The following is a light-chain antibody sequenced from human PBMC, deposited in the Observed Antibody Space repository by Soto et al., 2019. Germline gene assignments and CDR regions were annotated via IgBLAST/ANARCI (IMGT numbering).Light chain of an antibody. CDR3: QQYNIFPYT. V-gene: IGKV1-5*03. CDR1: QSVSTW. CDR2: KTS. Sequence: DIQMTQSPSTLSASVGDRVTITCRASQSVSTWLAWYQQKPGKSPKLLIYKTSTLDSGVPSRFSASGSGTEFTLTVSSLQPDDFATYYCQQYNIFPYTFGQGTKLDIK. J-gene: IGKJ2*01.